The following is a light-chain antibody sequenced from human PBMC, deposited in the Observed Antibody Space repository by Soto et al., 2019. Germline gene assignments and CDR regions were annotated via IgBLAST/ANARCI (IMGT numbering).Light chain of an antibody. CDR2: GAS. CDR3: QQSNNWPPWT. V-gene: IGKV3-15*01. J-gene: IGKJ1*01. CDR1: QSVSSN. Sequence: EIVMTQSPATLSVSPGERATLSCRASQSVSSNLAWYQQKPGQAPRLLIYGASTRATGIPARFSGSGSGTESTLTISSLQSEDFAVYYCQQSNNWPPWTFGQGTKVEIK.